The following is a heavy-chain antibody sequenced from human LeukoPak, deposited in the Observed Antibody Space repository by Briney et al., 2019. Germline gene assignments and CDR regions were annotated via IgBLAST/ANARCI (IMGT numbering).Heavy chain of an antibody. CDR3: ARGIWSRTVSSYYFDC. Sequence: GASVKVSCKASGYTFTNYAMQWVRQAPGQRLEWMGWINAGNGHTRYSQRFQGRVTITRDTSASTVYMEVTSLRFEDTAVYYCARGIWSRTVSSYYFDCWGQGTQVTVSS. CDR2: INAGNGHT. CDR1: GYTFTNYA. D-gene: IGHD3-3*01. V-gene: IGHV1-3*01. J-gene: IGHJ4*02.